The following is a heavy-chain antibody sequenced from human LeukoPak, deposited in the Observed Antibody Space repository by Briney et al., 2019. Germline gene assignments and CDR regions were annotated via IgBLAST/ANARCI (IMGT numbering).Heavy chain of an antibody. CDR2: IYTSGST. Sequence: SETLSLTCTVSGGSISNYYWSWIRQPAGKGLEWIGHIYTSGSTNYNPSLKSRVTMSVDTSKNQFSLKLSSVTAADTAVYYCARCGSGCDPPTFYMDVWGKGTTVTVS. V-gene: IGHV4-4*07. CDR1: GGSISNYY. J-gene: IGHJ6*03. D-gene: IGHD5-12*01. CDR3: ARCGSGCDPPTFYMDV.